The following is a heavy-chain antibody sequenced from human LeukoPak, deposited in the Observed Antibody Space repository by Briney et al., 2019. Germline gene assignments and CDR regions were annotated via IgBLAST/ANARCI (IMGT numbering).Heavy chain of an antibody. CDR2: IYYSGYT. CDR3: ARASYRSRGYHYYLDV. J-gene: IGHJ6*03. D-gene: IGHD4-11*01. CDR1: SGSINNSSYY. Sequence: SETLSLTCSVSSGSINNSSYYWGWVRQPPGKGLEWIGTIYYSGYTYYNPSLKSRLTISVDTSNNQFSLKLTSVTAPDTALYYCARASYRSRGYHYYLDVWGKGTTVTVSS. V-gene: IGHV4-39*07.